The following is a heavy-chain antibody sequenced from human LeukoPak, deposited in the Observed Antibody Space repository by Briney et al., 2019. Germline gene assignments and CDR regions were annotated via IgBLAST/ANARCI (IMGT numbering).Heavy chain of an antibody. CDR2: ISDDSSFT. CDR3: AKGRCSGPGCDSFAY. V-gene: IGHV3-53*01. CDR1: GFAVSSNY. Sequence: GGSLRLSCAASGFAVSSNYMAWVRQAPGKGLECVSIISDDSSFTYYLDSVKGRSAIFRDNSKNTLYLHMNSLKAEDTAVYYCAKGRCSGPGCDSFAYWGQGTLVTVSS. D-gene: IGHD5-12*01. J-gene: IGHJ4*02.